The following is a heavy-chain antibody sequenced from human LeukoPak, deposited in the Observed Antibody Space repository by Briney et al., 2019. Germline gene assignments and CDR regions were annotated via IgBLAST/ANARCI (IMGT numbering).Heavy chain of an antibody. J-gene: IGHJ3*02. CDR2: IRYEGSNK. Sequence: PGGSLRLSCAASGFTFSSYGMHWVRQAPGKGLERVAFIRYEGSNKYYADSVKGRYTISRDNSKNTLYLQMNSLRAEDTAVYYCAKFCGQWELPSCAFDIWGQGTMVTVSS. D-gene: IGHD1-26*01. CDR1: GFTFSSYG. CDR3: AKFCGQWELPSCAFDI. V-gene: IGHV3-30*02.